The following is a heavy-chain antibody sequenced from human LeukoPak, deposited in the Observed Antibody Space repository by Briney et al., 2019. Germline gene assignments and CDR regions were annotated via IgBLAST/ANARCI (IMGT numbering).Heavy chain of an antibody. Sequence: SETLSLTCTVSGGSVTNDDYFWSWTRQPPGEGLEWIGYIYHSAGTYYNPSLKSRVTMSIDTSRNQFSLKLSSVTAADTAVYSCARGVRHRESYLVEYWGQGTLVTVSS. V-gene: IGHV4-30-4*01. D-gene: IGHD1-26*01. CDR1: GGSVTNDDYF. J-gene: IGHJ4*02. CDR2: IYHSAGT. CDR3: ARGVRHRESYLVEY.